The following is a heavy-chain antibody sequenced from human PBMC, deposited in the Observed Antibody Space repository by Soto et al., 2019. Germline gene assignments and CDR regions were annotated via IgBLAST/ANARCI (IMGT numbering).Heavy chain of an antibody. CDR1: GFSLSTSGVG. V-gene: IGHV2-5*02. J-gene: IGHJ2*01. D-gene: IGHD3-10*01. CDR3: AHTLLFGGEYYWYFDL. Sequence: QITLKESGPTLVKPTQTLTLTCTFSGFSLSTSGVGVGWIRQPPGKALEWLALIYWDDDKRYSPSLKSRLTIAKDTSKHQVVLTMTKREPVDTATCYCAHTLLFGGEYYWYFDLWGRGTLVTVSS. CDR2: IYWDDDK.